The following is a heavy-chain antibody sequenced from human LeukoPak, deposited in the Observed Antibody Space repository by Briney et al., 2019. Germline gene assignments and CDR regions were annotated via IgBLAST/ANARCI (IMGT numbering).Heavy chain of an antibody. D-gene: IGHD1-26*01. CDR3: ARQSGSYGVY. CDR1: DYSISSSNW. Sequence: PSETLSLTCAVSDYSISSSNWWGWIRQPPGKGLEWIGYMYYSGSTYYNPSLKSRVTMSVDTSKNQFSLKLSPVTAVDTAVYYCARQSGSYGVYWGQGTLVTVSS. V-gene: IGHV4-28*01. CDR2: MYYSGST. J-gene: IGHJ4*02.